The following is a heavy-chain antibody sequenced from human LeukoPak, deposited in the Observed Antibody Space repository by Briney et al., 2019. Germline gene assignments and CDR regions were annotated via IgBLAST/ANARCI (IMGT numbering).Heavy chain of an antibody. J-gene: IGHJ4*02. CDR3: AKDSAIVVVITTPSH. CDR2: ISGSGGST. CDR1: GFTFSSYG. Sequence: PGGSLRLSCAASGFTFSSYGMHWVRQAPGKGLEWVSAISGSGGSTYYAVSVKGRFTISRDNSKNTLYLQMNSLRAEDTAVYYCAKDSAIVVVITTPSHWGQGTLATVSS. V-gene: IGHV3-23*01. D-gene: IGHD3-22*01.